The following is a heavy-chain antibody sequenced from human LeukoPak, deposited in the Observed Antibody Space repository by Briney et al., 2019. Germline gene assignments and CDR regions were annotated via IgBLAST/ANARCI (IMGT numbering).Heavy chain of an antibody. Sequence: GGSLRLSCAASRFTFSSYTMTWVRQAPGRGLEWVSAISDSGTSIYYVDSVKGRFTISRDNSRNTLYLQMNSLRGEDTAVYYCARVVVSSSSDYFDYWGQGTLVIVSS. CDR2: ISDSGTSI. CDR1: RFTFSSYT. D-gene: IGHD6-6*01. J-gene: IGHJ4*02. V-gene: IGHV3-23*01. CDR3: ARVVVSSSSDYFDY.